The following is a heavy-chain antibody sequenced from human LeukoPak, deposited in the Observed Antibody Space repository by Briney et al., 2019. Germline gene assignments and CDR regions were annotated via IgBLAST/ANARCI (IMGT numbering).Heavy chain of an antibody. V-gene: IGHV1-8*02. D-gene: IGHD3-22*01. Sequence: ASVKVSCKASGYTFTSYAMNWVRQATGQGLEWMGWMNPNSGNTGYAQKFQGRVTMTRNTSISTAYMELSSLRSEDTAVYYCARGSGYYDSSGYDPFDYWGQGTLVTVSS. CDR3: ARGSGYYDSSGYDPFDY. CDR2: MNPNSGNT. CDR1: GYTFTSYA. J-gene: IGHJ4*02.